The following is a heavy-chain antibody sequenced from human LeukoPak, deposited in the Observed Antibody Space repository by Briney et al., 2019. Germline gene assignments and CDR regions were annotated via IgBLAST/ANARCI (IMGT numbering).Heavy chain of an antibody. CDR1: GGSISSSSYY. Sequence: PSETLFLTCTVSGGSISSSSYYWGWIRQPPGKGLEWIGSIYYSGSTYYNPSLKSRVTISVDTSKNQFSLKLSSLTAADTAVCYCARGSDGSFDYWGQGTLVTVSS. D-gene: IGHD3-10*01. V-gene: IGHV4-39*07. CDR2: IYYSGST. J-gene: IGHJ4*02. CDR3: ARGSDGSFDY.